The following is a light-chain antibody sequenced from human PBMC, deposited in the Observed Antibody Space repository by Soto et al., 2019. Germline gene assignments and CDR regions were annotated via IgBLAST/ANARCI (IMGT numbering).Light chain of an antibody. V-gene: IGKV3-15*01. CDR1: QTVNNK. J-gene: IGKJ5*01. CDR2: GAS. CDR3: QQYNSWPPIT. Sequence: EILMTQSPATLSVSPGERATLSCRATQTVNNKVVWYQHKPGQARRLLIYGASTRATGITARFSGSGSGTEFTLSISSLQSEDFAVHYCQQYNSWPPITFGQGTRLEIK.